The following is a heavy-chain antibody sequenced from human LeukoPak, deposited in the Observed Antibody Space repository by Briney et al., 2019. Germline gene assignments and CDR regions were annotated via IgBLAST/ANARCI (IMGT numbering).Heavy chain of an antibody. CDR3: ARTVSVTGTTGLDY. J-gene: IGHJ4*02. D-gene: IGHD1-14*01. CDR1: GGTFSSYA. V-gene: IGHV1-69*05. Sequence: SVKVSCKASGGTFSSYAISWVRQAPGQGLEWMGGIIPIFGTANYAQKFQGRVTITTDESTSTAYMELSSLRSEDTAAYYCARTVSVTGTTGLDYWGQGTLVTVSS. CDR2: IIPIFGTA.